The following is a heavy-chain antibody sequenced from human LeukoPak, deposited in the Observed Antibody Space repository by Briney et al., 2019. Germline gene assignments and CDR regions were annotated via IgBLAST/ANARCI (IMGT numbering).Heavy chain of an antibody. CDR2: ISYDGSNK. D-gene: IGHD1-26*01. Sequence: PGGSLRLSCAASGFTFSSYGMHWVRQAPGKGLEWVAVISYDGSNKYYADSVKGRFTISRDNSKNTLYLQMNSLKTEDTAVYYCTTLYSGSYLTDYWGQGTLVTVSS. CDR3: TTLYSGSYLTDY. J-gene: IGHJ4*02. V-gene: IGHV3-30*03. CDR1: GFTFSSYG.